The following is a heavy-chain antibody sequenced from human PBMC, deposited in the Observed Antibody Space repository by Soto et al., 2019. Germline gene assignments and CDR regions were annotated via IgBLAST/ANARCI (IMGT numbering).Heavy chain of an antibody. Sequence: PGGSLRLSCAASGFTFSSYAMTWVRQAPGKGLEWVSTIDNSGGITYYADSVKGRFTISRDNSKNTLYLQMNSLRAEDTAVYYCAKDTFDTTLAQTDYWGQGTLVTVSS. CDR3: AKDTFDTTLAQTDY. V-gene: IGHV3-23*01. CDR1: GFTFSSYA. J-gene: IGHJ4*02. CDR2: IDNSGGIT. D-gene: IGHD5-18*01.